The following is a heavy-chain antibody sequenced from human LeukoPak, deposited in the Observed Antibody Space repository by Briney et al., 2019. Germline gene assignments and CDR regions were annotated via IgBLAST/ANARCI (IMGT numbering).Heavy chain of an antibody. CDR2: IYSGGST. D-gene: IGHD2-8*01. CDR3: AKEGVAGCTNGVCHYYFDY. Sequence: QSGGSLRLSCAASGFTVSSNYMSWVRQAPGKGLEWVSVIYSGGSTYYADSVKGRFTISRDNSKNTLYLQMNSLRAEDTAVYYCAKEGVAGCTNGVCHYYFDYWGQGTLVTVSS. J-gene: IGHJ4*02. V-gene: IGHV3-66*02. CDR1: GFTVSSNY.